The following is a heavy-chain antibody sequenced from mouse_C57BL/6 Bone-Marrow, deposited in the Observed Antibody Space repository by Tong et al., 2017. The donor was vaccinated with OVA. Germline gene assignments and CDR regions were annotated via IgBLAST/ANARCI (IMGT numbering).Heavy chain of an antibody. V-gene: IGHV5-9*01. J-gene: IGHJ4*01. CDR2: ISGGGGNT. D-gene: IGHD2-3*01. CDR3: ARRHYDGYYFYAMDY. CDR1: GFTFSSYT. Sequence: EVQLQESGGGLVKPGGSLKLSCAASGFTFSSYTMSWVRQTPEKRLEWVATISGGGGNTYYPDSVKGRFTISRDNAKNTLYLQMSSLRSEDTALYYCARRHYDGYYFYAMDYGSQGTSVTVSS.